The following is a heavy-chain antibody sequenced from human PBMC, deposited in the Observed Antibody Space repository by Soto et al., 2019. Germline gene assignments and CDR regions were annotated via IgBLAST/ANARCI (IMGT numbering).Heavy chain of an antibody. Sequence: GGSLRLSCAASGFTFSSYSMNWVRQAPGKGLEWVSSISSSSSYIYYADSVKGRFTISRDNAKNSLYLQMNSLRAEDTAVYYCARGAAGSYYSYYFDYWGQGTLVTVSS. J-gene: IGHJ4*02. CDR2: ISSSSSYI. D-gene: IGHD1-26*01. CDR1: GFTFSSYS. CDR3: ARGAAGSYYSYYFDY. V-gene: IGHV3-21*01.